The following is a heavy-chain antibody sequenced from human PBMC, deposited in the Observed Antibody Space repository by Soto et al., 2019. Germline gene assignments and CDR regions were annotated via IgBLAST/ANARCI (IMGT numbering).Heavy chain of an antibody. CDR3: VKGEYYYDSSGYYPFDY. CDR2: ISTNGGST. V-gene: IGHV3-64D*06. Sequence: PGGSLRLSCSASRFTFSSYAMHWVRQAPGKGLEYVSSISTNGGSTHYADSVKGRFTISRDNSKNTQYLQMSSLRADDTAVYYCVKGEYYYDSSGYYPFDYWGQGT. J-gene: IGHJ4*02. CDR1: RFTFSSYA. D-gene: IGHD3-22*01.